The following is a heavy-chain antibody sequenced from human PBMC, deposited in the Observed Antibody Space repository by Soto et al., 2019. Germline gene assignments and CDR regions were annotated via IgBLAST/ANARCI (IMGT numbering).Heavy chain of an antibody. CDR1: DDSINSDKYY. CDR2: IYYRGNA. V-gene: IGHV4-39*01. D-gene: IGHD3-9*01. J-gene: IGHJ4*02. Sequence: SETLSLTCSVSDDSINSDKYYWGWIRQPPGKGLEWIGSIYYRGNAYYNPSLQTRVAISLDKSKSQFSLKLNSVTAADSAVYFCARLEGLAAISYYFDFWGPGALVTVSS. CDR3: ARLEGLAAISYYFDF.